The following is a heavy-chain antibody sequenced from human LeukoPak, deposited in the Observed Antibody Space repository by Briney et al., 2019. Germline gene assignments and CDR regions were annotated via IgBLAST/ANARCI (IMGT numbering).Heavy chain of an antibody. CDR2: IWYDGSNK. D-gene: IGHD2-15*01. CDR3: ARDRQISKANWFDP. Sequence: PGGSLRLSCAASGFTFSSYAMSWVRQAPGKGLEWVAVIWYDGSNKYYADSVKGRFTISRDNSKNTLYLQMNSLRDEDTAVYYCARDRQISKANWFDPWGQGTLVTVSS. CDR1: GFTFSSYA. V-gene: IGHV3-33*08. J-gene: IGHJ5*02.